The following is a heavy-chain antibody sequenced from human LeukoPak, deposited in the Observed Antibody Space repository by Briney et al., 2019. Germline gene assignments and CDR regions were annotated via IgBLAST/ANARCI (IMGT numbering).Heavy chain of an antibody. CDR1: GGSISSYY. J-gene: IGHJ4*02. CDR3: ARDSAFFFFDY. CDR2: IYTSGST. Sequence: SETLSLNCTVSGGSISSYYWSWVRQPPGKGLEWIGRIYTSGSTNYNPSLKSRVTMSVDTSKNQFSLKLSSVTAADTAVYYCARDSAFFFFDYWGQGTLVTVSS. D-gene: IGHD3-16*01. V-gene: IGHV4-4*07.